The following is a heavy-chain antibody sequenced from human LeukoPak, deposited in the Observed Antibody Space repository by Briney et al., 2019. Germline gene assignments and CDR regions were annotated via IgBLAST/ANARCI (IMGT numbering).Heavy chain of an antibody. D-gene: IGHD7-27*01. CDR3: AKDPRTNWGSNYYYGMDV. V-gene: IGHV3-30*18. Sequence: HPGGSLRLSCVASGFTFSSYGMHWVRQAPGKGLEWVAVISFDGSNKYYADSVKGRFTISRDNSKNTLYLQMNSLRAEDTAVYYCAKDPRTNWGSNYYYGMDVWGQGTTVTVSS. CDR1: GFTFSSYG. CDR2: ISFDGSNK. J-gene: IGHJ6*02.